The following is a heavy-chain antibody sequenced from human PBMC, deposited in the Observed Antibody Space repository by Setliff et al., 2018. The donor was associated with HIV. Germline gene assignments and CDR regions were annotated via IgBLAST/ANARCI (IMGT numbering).Heavy chain of an antibody. V-gene: IGHV4-4*09. CDR3: AREHFWSGYYSYDAFDI. CDR1: GGSISGYY. D-gene: IGHD3-3*02. CDR2: IYSSGST. Sequence: SETLSLTCSVSGGSISGYYWTWIRQPPGKGLEWVGYIYSSGSTNYNPSLKSRVTISVDTSKNQFSLKLSSVTAADTAVYYCAREHFWSGYYSYDAFDIWG. J-gene: IGHJ3*02.